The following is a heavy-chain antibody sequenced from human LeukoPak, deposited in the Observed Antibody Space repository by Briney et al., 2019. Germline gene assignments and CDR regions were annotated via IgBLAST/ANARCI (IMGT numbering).Heavy chain of an antibody. CDR1: GGSFSGYY. Sequence: KPSETLSLTCAVYGGSFSGYYWSWIRQPPGKGLEWFGEINHSGSTNYNPSLKSRVTISVDTSKNQFSLKLSSVTAADTAVYYCARLLLWFGELSFDYWGQGTLVTVSS. CDR3: ARLLLWFGELSFDY. CDR2: INHSGST. J-gene: IGHJ4*02. V-gene: IGHV4-34*01. D-gene: IGHD3-10*01.